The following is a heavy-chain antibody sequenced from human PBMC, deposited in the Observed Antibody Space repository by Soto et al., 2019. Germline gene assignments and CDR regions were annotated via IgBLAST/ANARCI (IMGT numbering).Heavy chain of an antibody. CDR3: AKDFHTNMALMDV. CDR2: INWYSDTI. Sequence: EVQLVESGGDLVQPGRSLRLSCAASGFTFDDYAMHWVRQVPGKGLEWVAGINWYSDTIAYAASVRGRFTISRDNAKNSLYLQMNSLRAEDTALYYCAKDFHTNMALMDVWGKGTTVTVSS. V-gene: IGHV3-9*01. CDR1: GFTFDDYA. D-gene: IGHD3-10*01. J-gene: IGHJ6*04.